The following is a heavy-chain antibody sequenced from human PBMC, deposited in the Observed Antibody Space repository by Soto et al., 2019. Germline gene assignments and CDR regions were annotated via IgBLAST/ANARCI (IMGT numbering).Heavy chain of an antibody. CDR3: ARDAAVRRYYYGIDV. D-gene: IGHD6-25*01. CDR2: IYTSGST. J-gene: IGHJ6*02. Sequence: PSETLSLTCTVSGGSISSYYWSCIRQPAWKGLEWIGRIYTSGSTNYNPSLKSRVTMSVDTPKNQCSLKLSSVTAADTAVYYCARDAAVRRYYYGIDVWAQGTPVTVSS. CDR1: GGSISSYY. V-gene: IGHV4-4*07.